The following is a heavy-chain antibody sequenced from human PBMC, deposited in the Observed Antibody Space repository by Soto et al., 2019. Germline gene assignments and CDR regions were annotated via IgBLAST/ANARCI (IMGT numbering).Heavy chain of an antibody. CDR3: AATDYLDSGGASSSG. J-gene: IGHJ4*02. V-gene: IGHV4-31*03. CDR2: IYYSGST. Sequence: QVQLQESGPGLVKPSQTLSLTCTVSGGSISSGGYYWSWIRQHPGKGLEWIGYIYYSGSTYYNPSLKSRVTISGDTSKNQFSLKLSSVTAADTAVYYCAATDYLDSGGASSSGWGQGTLVTVPS. D-gene: IGHD3-22*01. CDR1: GGSISSGGYY.